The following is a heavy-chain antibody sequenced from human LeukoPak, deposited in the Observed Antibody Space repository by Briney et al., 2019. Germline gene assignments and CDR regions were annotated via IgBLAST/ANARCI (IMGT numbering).Heavy chain of an antibody. D-gene: IGHD3-22*01. CDR2: ISSSSSTI. CDR1: GFNFSTYR. Sequence: GGALRLSFGASGFNFSTYRMDWVRQAPGKGLGGVSYISSSSSTIYYADSVKGRFTISRDNAKNSLYLQMNSLRAEDTAVYYCARGSTYYDSSGQVPFDYWGQGTLVTVSS. CDR3: ARGSTYYDSSGQVPFDY. V-gene: IGHV3-48*01. J-gene: IGHJ4*02.